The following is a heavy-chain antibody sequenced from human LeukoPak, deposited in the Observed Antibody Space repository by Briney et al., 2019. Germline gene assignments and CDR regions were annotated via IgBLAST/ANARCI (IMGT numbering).Heavy chain of an antibody. CDR2: FDPADVGT. D-gene: IGHD1-26*01. V-gene: IGHV1-24*01. CDR1: GFPLSELS. Sequence: GASVKVSCKVSGFPLSELSMYWVRQAPGKGLEWIGGFDPADVGTFYAQKFQARVAITADTSTHTFYMLVNSLRSDDTAVYYCATDPMGASYSYVHDNWGQGTLVAVSS. J-gene: IGHJ4*02. CDR3: ATDPMGASYSYVHDN.